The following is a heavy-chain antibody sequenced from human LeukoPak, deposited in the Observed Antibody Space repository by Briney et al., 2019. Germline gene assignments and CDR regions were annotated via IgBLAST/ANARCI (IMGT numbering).Heavy chain of an antibody. CDR2: IYPCDSDA. D-gene: IGHD2-21*02. J-gene: IGHJ6*03. CDR3: ARQMALVTSDSHFYSHMDF. Sequence: GESLRISCKGSGYNFPTYWIGWVRQLPGKGREWMGIIYPCDSDARYSPSFEGQVTISADTPIRTVYLEWHSLKASDPAMYYCARQMALVTSDSHFYSHMDFWGKGTAVTVSS. CDR1: GYNFPTYW. V-gene: IGHV5-51*01.